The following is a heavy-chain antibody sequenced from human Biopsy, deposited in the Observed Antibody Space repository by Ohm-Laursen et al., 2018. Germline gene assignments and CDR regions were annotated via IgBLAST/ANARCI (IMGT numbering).Heavy chain of an antibody. CDR3: ARELVDMATLDYHCDR. CDR1: GVSVTSRGYY. CDR2: ISYSGTT. Sequence: SETLSLTCTASGVSVTSRGYYWTWIRQPPGTGVEWIGHISYSGTTNYKSSLRSRVTISVDPSKNQFSLRLTSVTAADTAVYFCARELVDMATLDYHCDRWGRGTLVTVSS. J-gene: IGHJ4*02. D-gene: IGHD5-24*01. V-gene: IGHV4-61*08.